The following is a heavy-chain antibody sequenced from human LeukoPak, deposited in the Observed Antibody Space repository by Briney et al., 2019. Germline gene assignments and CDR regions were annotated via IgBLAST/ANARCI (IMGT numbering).Heavy chain of an antibody. J-gene: IGHJ4*02. D-gene: IGHD3-22*01. CDR3: AKKTAYDSSGYYHDFDY. V-gene: IGHV3-23*01. Sequence: GGSLRLSCAASGFTFSSYAMSWVRQAPGKGLEWVSAISGSGGSTYYADSVKGRFTISRDNSKNTLYLQMNSLRAEDTAVYYCAKKTAYDSSGYYHDFDYWGQGTLVTVSS. CDR2: ISGSGGST. CDR1: GFTFSSYA.